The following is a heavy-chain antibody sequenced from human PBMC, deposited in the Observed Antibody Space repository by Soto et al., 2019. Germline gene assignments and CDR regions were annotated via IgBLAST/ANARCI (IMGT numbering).Heavy chain of an antibody. CDR3: ARWPQLEPRFDY. CDR1: GGSISSGGYY. V-gene: IGHV4-31*03. D-gene: IGHD1-1*01. CDR2: IYYSGST. J-gene: IGHJ4*02. Sequence: QVQLQESGPGLVKPSQTLSLTCTVSGGSISSGGYYWSWIRQHPGKGLEWIGYIYYSGSTYYNPSRKRRVTISVHTTKNHFSLKLSSVTAADTAVYYCARWPQLEPRFDYWGQGTLVTVSS.